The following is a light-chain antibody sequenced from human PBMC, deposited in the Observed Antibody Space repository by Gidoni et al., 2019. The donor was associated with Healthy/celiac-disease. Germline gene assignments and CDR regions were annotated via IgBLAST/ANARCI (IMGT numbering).Light chain of an antibody. J-gene: IGKJ1*01. Sequence: EIVLTQSPGTLSLSPGERATLSCRASQSVSSSYLAWYQQKPGQAPRLLIYGAFSRATGIPDRFSGSGSGTDFTLTISRLEPEDFAAYYCQQYGSSPTFGQGTKVEIK. V-gene: IGKV3-20*01. CDR3: QQYGSSPT. CDR2: GAF. CDR1: QSVSSSY.